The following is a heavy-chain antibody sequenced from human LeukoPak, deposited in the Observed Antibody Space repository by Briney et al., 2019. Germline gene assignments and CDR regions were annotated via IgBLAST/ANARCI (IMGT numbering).Heavy chain of an antibody. CDR1: GYILTDYY. J-gene: IGHJ5*02. CDR2: INPNSGDT. CDR3: ARGPLEYCSGGTCYSGRNWFDP. Sequence: EASVKVSCKASGYILTDYYIHWVRQAPGQGLEWMGWINPNSGDTNYAQKFQGRVTMTRDTSISTVYMELRRLRYDDTAAYYCARGPLEYCSGGTCYSGRNWFDPWGQGTLVTVSS. D-gene: IGHD2-15*01. V-gene: IGHV1-2*02.